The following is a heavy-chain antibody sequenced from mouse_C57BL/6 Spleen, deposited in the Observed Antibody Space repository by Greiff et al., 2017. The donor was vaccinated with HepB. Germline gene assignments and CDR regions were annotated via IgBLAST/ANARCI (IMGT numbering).Heavy chain of an antibody. CDR3: AIGYGSSYGAMDY. D-gene: IGHD1-1*01. CDR1: GFNIKDYY. V-gene: IGHV14-2*01. Sequence: DVKLQESGAELVKPGASVKLSCTASGFNIKDYYMHWVKQRTEQGLEWIGRIDPEDGETKYAPKFQGKATITADTSSNTAYLQLSSLTSEDTAVYYCAIGYGSSYGAMDYWGQGTSVTVSS. J-gene: IGHJ4*01. CDR2: IDPEDGET.